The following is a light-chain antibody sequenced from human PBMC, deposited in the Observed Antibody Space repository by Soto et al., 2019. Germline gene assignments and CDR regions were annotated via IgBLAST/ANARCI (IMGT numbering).Light chain of an antibody. V-gene: IGKV1-33*01. CDR3: QQYDHLPIT. J-gene: IGKJ5*01. CDR1: QDISNY. Sequence: DVRMTQSPSSLSASVGDTITITCQATQDISNYLNWYQQKPGEAPKLLIYDASKLETGVPSRFSGSGSGTDFTFTISSLQPEDFATYHCQQYDHLPITFGQGTRLENK. CDR2: DAS.